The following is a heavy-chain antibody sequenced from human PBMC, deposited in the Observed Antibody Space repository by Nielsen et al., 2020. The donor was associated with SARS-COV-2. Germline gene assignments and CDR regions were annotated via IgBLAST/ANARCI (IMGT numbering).Heavy chain of an antibody. CDR2: IGTAGDT. D-gene: IGHD3-3*01. CDR3: ARGGTIVGVYYYGMDV. CDR1: GFTFSSYD. J-gene: IGHJ6*02. V-gene: IGHV3-13*01. Sequence: GESLKISCAASGFTFSSYDMHWVRQATGKGLEWVSAIGTAGDTYYPGSVKGRFTISRENAKNSLYLQMNSLRAGDTAVYYCARGGTIVGVYYYGMDVWGQGTTVTVSS.